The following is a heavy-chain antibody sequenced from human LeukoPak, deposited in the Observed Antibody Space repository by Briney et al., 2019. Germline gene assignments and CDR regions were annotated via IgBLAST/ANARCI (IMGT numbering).Heavy chain of an antibody. D-gene: IGHD2/OR15-2a*01. CDR2: IIPILGIA. V-gene: IGHV1-69*04. Sequence: ASVKASCKASGGTFSSYAISWVRQAPGQGLEWMGRIIPILGIANYAQKFQGRVTITADKSTSTAYMELSSLRSEDTAVYYCARAPRITTPFNDFLYYYYGMDVWGQGTTVTVSS. CDR3: ARAPRITTPFNDFLYYYYGMDV. J-gene: IGHJ6*02. CDR1: GGTFSSYA.